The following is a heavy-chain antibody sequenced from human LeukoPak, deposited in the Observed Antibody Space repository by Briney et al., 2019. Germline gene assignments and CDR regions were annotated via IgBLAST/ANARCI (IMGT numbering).Heavy chain of an antibody. V-gene: IGHV3-74*01. CDR1: GFTFSSYW. Sequence: GGSLRLSCAASGFTFSSYWMHWVRQAPGKGLVWVSRINSDGSSTSYADSVKGRFTISRDNAKNTLYLQMNSLRAEDTAVYYCAKDSGYSGWPFDYWGQGTLVTVSS. D-gene: IGHD6-19*01. J-gene: IGHJ4*02. CDR2: INSDGSST. CDR3: AKDSGYSGWPFDY.